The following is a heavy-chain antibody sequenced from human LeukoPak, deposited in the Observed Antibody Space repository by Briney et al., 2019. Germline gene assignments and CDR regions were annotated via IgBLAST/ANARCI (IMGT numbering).Heavy chain of an antibody. CDR1: GGSISSGDYY. CDR2: IYYSGST. J-gene: IGHJ5*02. D-gene: IGHD3-3*01. Sequence: SETLSLTCTVSGGSISSGDYYWSWIRQLPGKGLEWIGYIYYSGSTYYNPSLKSRVTISVDTSKNQFSLKLSSVTAADTAVYYRARETYDFWSGLNWFDPWGQGTLVTVSS. V-gene: IGHV4-30-4*01. CDR3: ARETYDFWSGLNWFDP.